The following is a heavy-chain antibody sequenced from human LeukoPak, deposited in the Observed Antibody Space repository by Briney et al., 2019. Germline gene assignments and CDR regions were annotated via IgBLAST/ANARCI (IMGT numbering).Heavy chain of an antibody. V-gene: IGHV4-59*01. Sequence: SETLSLTCTVSGGSISSYYWSWIRQPPGKGLEWIGYIYYSGSTNYNSSLKSRVTISADTSKNQFPLKLSSVTAADTAVYYCARGVLYYYDSSGYFFDYWGQGTLVTVSS. CDR3: ARGVLYYYDSSGYFFDY. J-gene: IGHJ4*02. CDR2: IYYSGST. D-gene: IGHD3-22*01. CDR1: GGSISSYY.